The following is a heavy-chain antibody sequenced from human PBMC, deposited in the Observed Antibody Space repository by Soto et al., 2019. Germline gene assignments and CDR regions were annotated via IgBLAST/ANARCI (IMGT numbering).Heavy chain of an antibody. CDR1: GFTFSSHW. V-gene: IGHV3-74*01. CDR3: AREATYSSGRRMDV. D-gene: IGHD3-22*01. CDR2: INSEGSSR. J-gene: IGHJ4*02. Sequence: EVQLVESGGGSVQPGGSLRLHCAASGFTFSSHWMYWVRQAPGKGLFWVSRINSEGSSRRYADSVNGRFTVSRDNAKNTLNLQMNSLRAEDTAVYYCAREATYSSGRRMDVWGQGTLVTVSS.